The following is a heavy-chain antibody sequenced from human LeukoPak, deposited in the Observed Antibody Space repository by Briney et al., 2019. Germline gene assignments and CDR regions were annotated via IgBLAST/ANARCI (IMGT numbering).Heavy chain of an antibody. J-gene: IGHJ4*02. CDR2: INPDSGAT. D-gene: IGHD6-19*01. Sequence: ASVKVSCKASGYTFTGKYIRWVRQAPGQGLEWMGRINPDSGATHNAQKFQGRVTMTRETHFSTAYMELSSLRSDDTAVYYCASGGGWYYFDFWGQGTLVTVSS. V-gene: IGHV1-2*02. CDR3: ASGGGWYYFDF. CDR1: GYTFTGKY.